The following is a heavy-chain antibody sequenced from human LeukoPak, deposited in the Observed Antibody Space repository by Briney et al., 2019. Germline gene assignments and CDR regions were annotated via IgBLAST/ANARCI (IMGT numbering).Heavy chain of an antibody. V-gene: IGHV1-2*02. J-gene: IGHJ6*02. D-gene: IGHD3-9*01. Sequence: ASVKVSCKASGYTFTGYYMHWVRQAPGQGLEWMGWINPNSGGTNYAQKFQGRVTMTRDTSISTAYMELSRLRSDDTAVYYCARSPLRYFDWFGYYGMDVWGQGTTVTVSS. CDR2: INPNSGGT. CDR1: GYTFTGYY. CDR3: ARSPLRYFDWFGYYGMDV.